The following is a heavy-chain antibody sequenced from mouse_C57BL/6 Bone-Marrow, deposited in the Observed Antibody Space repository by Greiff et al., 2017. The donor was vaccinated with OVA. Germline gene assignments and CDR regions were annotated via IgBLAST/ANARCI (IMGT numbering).Heavy chain of an antibody. V-gene: IGHV5-6*01. D-gene: IGHD2-3*01. CDR2: ISSGGSYT. J-gene: IGHJ3*01. CDR1: GFTFSSYG. CDR3: ARQGGYYSWFAY. Sequence: EVQRVESGGDLVKPGGSLKLSCAASGFTFSSYGMSWVRQTPDKRLEWVATISSGGSYTYYPDSVKGRFTISRDNAKNTLYLQMSRLKSEDTAMYYCARQGGYYSWFAYWGQGTLVTVSA.